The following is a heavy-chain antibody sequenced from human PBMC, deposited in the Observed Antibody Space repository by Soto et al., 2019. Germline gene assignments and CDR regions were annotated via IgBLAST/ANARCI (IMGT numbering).Heavy chain of an antibody. J-gene: IGHJ4*02. V-gene: IGHV3-43*01. CDR3: AKDGIAWH. Sequence: EVQLVESGGGVVQPGGSLRLSCTASGFTFGDYNMHWVRQAPGKGLEWVSLITWDGINIEYADSVRGRFTISRDNSKNSLYLQMNGLRHEDTAFYYCAKDGIAWHWGQGTLVTVSS. D-gene: IGHD2-15*01. CDR2: ITWDGINI. CDR1: GFTFGDYN.